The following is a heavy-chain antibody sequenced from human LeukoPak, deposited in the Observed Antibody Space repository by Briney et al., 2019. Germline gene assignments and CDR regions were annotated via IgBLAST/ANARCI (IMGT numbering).Heavy chain of an antibody. V-gene: IGHV3-23*01. D-gene: IGHD6-13*01. CDR2: INTAGGVT. Sequence: GGSLRLSCAASGLPFSTFAMSWVRQAPGKGLEWVASINTAGGVTYYAESVKGRFTISRDNSKNTLFMQMNSLGVEDTAIYFCARVGSSGTWYQGFDPWGQGTLVTVSS. CDR1: GLPFSTFA. J-gene: IGHJ5*02. CDR3: ARVGSSGTWYQGFDP.